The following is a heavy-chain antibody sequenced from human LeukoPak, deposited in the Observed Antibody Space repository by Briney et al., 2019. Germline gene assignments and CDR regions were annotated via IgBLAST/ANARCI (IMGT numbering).Heavy chain of an antibody. CDR2: IYYSGST. CDR3: ARDRDRPTTHDYVWGSYRSYGMDV. Sequence: PSETLSLTRTVSGGSISSGGYYWSWIRQHPGKGLEWIGYIYYSGSTYYNPSLKSRVTISVDTSKNQFSLKLSSVTAADTAVYYCARDRDRPTTHDYVWGSYRSYGMDVWGQGTTVTVSS. D-gene: IGHD3-16*02. CDR1: GGSISSGGYY. V-gene: IGHV4-31*03. J-gene: IGHJ6*02.